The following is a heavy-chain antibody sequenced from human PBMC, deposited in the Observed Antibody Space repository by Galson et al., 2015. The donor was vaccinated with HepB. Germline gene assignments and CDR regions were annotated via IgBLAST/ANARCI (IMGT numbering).Heavy chain of an antibody. CDR2: IYYSGNT. V-gene: IGHV4-39*01. CDR1: GGSISTHSYY. CDR3: ARLHTGSYRPFDY. J-gene: IGHJ4*02. D-gene: IGHD1-26*01. Sequence: ETLSLTCTVSGGSISTHSYYWDWIRQPPGKGLEWIGTIYYSGNTYYNPSLKSRVTISIDTSKNQFSLKLNSVTAADTAVYYCARLHTGSYRPFDYWGQGALVTVSS.